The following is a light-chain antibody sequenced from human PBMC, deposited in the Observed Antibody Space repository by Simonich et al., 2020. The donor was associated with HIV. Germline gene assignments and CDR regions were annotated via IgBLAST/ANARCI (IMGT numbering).Light chain of an antibody. Sequence: DIEMTQSPATLSVFLGERATLSCRASQSVSSNLAWYQQKPGQAPRLLIYGASTRATGIPARFSGSGSGTEFTRTISSLQSEDFAVYYCQQYNKWPPWTFGQGTKVEIK. J-gene: IGKJ1*01. CDR2: GAS. V-gene: IGKV3D-15*01. CDR1: QSVSSN. CDR3: QQYNKWPPWT.